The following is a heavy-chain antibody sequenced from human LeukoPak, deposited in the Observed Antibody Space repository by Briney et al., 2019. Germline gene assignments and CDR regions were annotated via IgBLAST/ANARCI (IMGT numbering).Heavy chain of an antibody. CDR1: GFTFSSYA. Sequence: GGSLRLSCAASGFTFSSYAMSWVRQAPGKGLVWVSAISGSGGSTYYADSVKGRFTISRDNSKNTLYLQMNSLRAEDTAVYYCAKDGFRDGYNRLDYWGQGTLVTVSS. V-gene: IGHV3-23*01. CDR2: ISGSGGST. D-gene: IGHD5-24*01. J-gene: IGHJ4*02. CDR3: AKDGFRDGYNRLDY.